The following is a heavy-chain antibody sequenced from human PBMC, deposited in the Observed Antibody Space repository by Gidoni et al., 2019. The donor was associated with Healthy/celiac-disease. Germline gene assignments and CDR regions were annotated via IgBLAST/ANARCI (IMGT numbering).Heavy chain of an antibody. CDR2: IYYSGST. V-gene: IGHV4-39*07. CDR3: ARDVPYYDFWSGNWFDP. D-gene: IGHD3-3*01. Sequence: QLQLQESGPGLVKPSETLSLTCTVSGGSISSSSYYWGWIRQPPGKGLEWIGSIYYSGSTYYNPSLKSRVTISVDTSKNQFSLKLSSVTAADTAVYYCARDVPYYDFWSGNWFDPWGQGTLVTVSS. J-gene: IGHJ5*02. CDR1: GGSISSSSYY.